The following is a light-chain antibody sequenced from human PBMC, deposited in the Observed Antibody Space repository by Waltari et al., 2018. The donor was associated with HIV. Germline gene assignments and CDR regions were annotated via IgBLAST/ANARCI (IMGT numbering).Light chain of an antibody. CDR2: MVS. CDR1: HSPVYTDTKTY. J-gene: IGKJ1*01. CDR3: MQGSHLPPA. V-gene: IGKV2-30*01. Sequence: VVMTQSPLSLPVTPVQAASISCKSSHSPVYTDTKTYLVRVYQRPGQAPRRLIHMVSNRDSGVPDRFTGSGSDTDFTLEISRVEADDVGLYYCMQGSHLPPAFGQGTKLEIK.